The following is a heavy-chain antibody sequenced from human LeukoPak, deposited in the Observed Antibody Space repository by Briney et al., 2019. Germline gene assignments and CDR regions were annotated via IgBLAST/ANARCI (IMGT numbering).Heavy chain of an antibody. CDR1: GFTFSAYA. CDR3: ASRNQYCGGDCFWAFDI. Sequence: GGSLRLSCEASGFTFSAYAMTWVRQAPGKGLEWVSSIGSDNKPHYSESVKGRFAISRDNSESMLFLQLNSLRAEDTALYYCASRNQYCGGDCFWAFDIWGRGTMVTVSS. J-gene: IGHJ3*02. CDR2: IGSDNKP. D-gene: IGHD2-21*02. V-gene: IGHV3-23*05.